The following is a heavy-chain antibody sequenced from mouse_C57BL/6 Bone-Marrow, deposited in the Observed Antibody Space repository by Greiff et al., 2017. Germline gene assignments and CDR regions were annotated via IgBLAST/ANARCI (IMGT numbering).Heavy chain of an antibody. D-gene: IGHD1-1*01. Sequence: DVMLVESGGGLVKPGGSLKLSCAASGFTFSDYGMHWVRQAPEKGLEWVAYISSGSSTIYYADTVKGRFTISRDNAKNTLFLQMTSLRSEDTAMYYCARRAGPYYYGSSWDYWGQGTTLTVSS. CDR3: ARRAGPYYYGSSWDY. CDR2: ISSGSSTI. J-gene: IGHJ2*01. CDR1: GFTFSDYG. V-gene: IGHV5-17*01.